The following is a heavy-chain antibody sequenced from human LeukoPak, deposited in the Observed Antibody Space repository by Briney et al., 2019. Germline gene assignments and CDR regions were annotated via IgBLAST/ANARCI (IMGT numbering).Heavy chain of an antibody. V-gene: IGHV4-59*01. CDR2: IYYSGST. J-gene: IGHJ3*02. Sequence: SETLSLTCTVYGGSISSYYWSWIRQPPGKGLEWIGYIYYSGSTNYNPSLKSRVTISVDTSKNQFSLKLSSVTAADTAVYYCAREGGSYPRVAAFDIWGQGTMVTVSS. CDR3: AREGGSYPRVAAFDI. D-gene: IGHD1-26*01. CDR1: GGSISSYY.